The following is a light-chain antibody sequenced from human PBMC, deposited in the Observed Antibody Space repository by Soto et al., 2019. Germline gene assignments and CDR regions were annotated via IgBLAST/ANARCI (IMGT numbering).Light chain of an antibody. CDR1: QSVLYSSNNKDY. Sequence: DIVMTQSPDSLAVSLGERATINCKSSQSVLYSSNNKDYLAWYQQKLGQPPKLLIYWASTRESGVPDRFSGSGSGIDFTLTISSLQAEDVAVYYCQQYYSTPWTFGQGTKVEIK. J-gene: IGKJ1*01. V-gene: IGKV4-1*01. CDR2: WAS. CDR3: QQYYSTPWT.